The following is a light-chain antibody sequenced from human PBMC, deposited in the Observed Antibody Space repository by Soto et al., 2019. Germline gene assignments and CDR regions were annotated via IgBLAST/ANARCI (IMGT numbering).Light chain of an antibody. J-gene: IGKJ2*01. CDR3: QQYDNSLYT. V-gene: IGKV3-20*01. CDR1: QSVSSSY. Sequence: EIVLTQSPGTLSLSPGERATLSCRASQSVSSSYLAWYQQKPGQPPRLLIYATSSRATGIPDRSSGSGSGTDFTLTISRLEPEDFAVYYCQQYDNSLYTFGQGTKLEIK. CDR2: ATS.